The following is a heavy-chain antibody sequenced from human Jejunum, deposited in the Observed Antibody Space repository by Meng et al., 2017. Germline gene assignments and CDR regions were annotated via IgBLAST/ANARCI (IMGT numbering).Heavy chain of an antibody. Sequence: EVQLVESGGGLVRPGDSLRLSCAASGFTFSSSSMTWVRQAPGKGLEWVSSVTTDGNTYYADSVKGRFTISRDNSKNTLYLQMSSLRAEDTALYYCAKLVPYWGQGTLVTVSS. D-gene: IGHD2-21*01. J-gene: IGHJ4*02. CDR2: VTTDGNT. V-gene: IGHV3-23*04. CDR1: GFTFSSSS. CDR3: AKLVPY.